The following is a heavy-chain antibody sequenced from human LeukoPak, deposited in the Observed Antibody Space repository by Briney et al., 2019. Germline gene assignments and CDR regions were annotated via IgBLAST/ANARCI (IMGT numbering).Heavy chain of an antibody. CDR3: AKTLTDYSTSWYPVGD. J-gene: IGHJ4*02. Sequence: PGGSLRLSCAASEFTFSSYAMSWVRQAPRKGLEWVSSISGSGGSTKYADSVKGRLTISRDNSKNTLFLQMNSLRAEDTAVYYCAKTLTDYSTSWYPVGDWGQGTLVTVSS. D-gene: IGHD2-2*01. CDR2: ISGSGGST. CDR1: EFTFSSYA. V-gene: IGHV3-23*01.